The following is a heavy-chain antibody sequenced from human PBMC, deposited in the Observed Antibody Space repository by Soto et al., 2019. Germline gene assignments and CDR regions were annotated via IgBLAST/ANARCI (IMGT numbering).Heavy chain of an antibody. CDR3: AKDRITGTFWFDP. CDR1: GFTCSSYA. V-gene: IGHV3-23*01. D-gene: IGHD1-7*01. J-gene: IGHJ5*02. Sequence: VSMSLSCPASGFTCSSYAMNWVRQAPGKGLEWVSAISGGGGTTYYADSVKGRFTISRDNSKNTLYLQMNSLRAEDTAVYYCAKDRITGTFWFDPWGQGTLVTVSS. CDR2: ISGGGGTT.